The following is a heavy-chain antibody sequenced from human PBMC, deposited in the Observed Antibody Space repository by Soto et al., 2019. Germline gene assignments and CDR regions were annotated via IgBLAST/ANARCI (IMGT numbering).Heavy chain of an antibody. J-gene: IGHJ4*02. D-gene: IGHD6-19*01. CDR1: GDTYTTFD. V-gene: IGHV1-18*01. Sequence: QVQLVQSGAELKKPGASVKVSCKASGDTYTTFDVSWLRQVPGQGLEWMGWIRVSNGDTNYAQKFQGRVTMITDTSTGTVFMDLRTLRPDDTALYYCARDYSSASGANFDLWGQGTLVTVSS. CDR2: IRVSNGDT. CDR3: ARDYSSASGANFDL.